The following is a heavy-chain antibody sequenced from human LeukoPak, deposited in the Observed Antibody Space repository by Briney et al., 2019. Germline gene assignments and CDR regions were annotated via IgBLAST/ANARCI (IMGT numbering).Heavy chain of an antibody. V-gene: IGHV3-74*01. Sequence: GGSLRLSCAASGFTFSSYWMHWVRQAPGKGLVWVSRINSDGSSTSYADSVKGRFTISRDNAKNSLYLQMNSLRAEDTAVYYCARDFVKYDILTGYYRRIGMDVWGQGTTVTVSS. CDR3: ARDFVKYDILTGYYRRIGMDV. D-gene: IGHD3-9*01. CDR2: INSDGSST. CDR1: GFTFSSYW. J-gene: IGHJ6*02.